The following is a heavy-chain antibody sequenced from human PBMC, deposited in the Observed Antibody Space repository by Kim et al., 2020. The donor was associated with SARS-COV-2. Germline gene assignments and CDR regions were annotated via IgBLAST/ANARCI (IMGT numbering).Heavy chain of an antibody. V-gene: IGHV1-3*01. CDR2: INAGNGNT. Sequence: ASVKVSCKASGYTFTSYAMHWVRQAPGQRLEWMGWINAGNGNTKYSQKFQGRVTITRDTSASTAYMELSSLRSEDTAVYYCARASMVRGFRWFDPWGQGTLVTVSS. J-gene: IGHJ5*02. CDR3: ARASMVRGFRWFDP. D-gene: IGHD3-10*01. CDR1: GYTFTSYA.